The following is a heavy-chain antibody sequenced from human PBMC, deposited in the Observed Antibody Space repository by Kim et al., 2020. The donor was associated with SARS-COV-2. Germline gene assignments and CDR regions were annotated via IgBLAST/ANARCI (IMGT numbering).Heavy chain of an antibody. V-gene: IGHV3-30*02. J-gene: IGHJ4*02. D-gene: IGHD5-12*01. CDR3: ATERWLQPLFGY. Sequence: YYANSVKGRFTISRNNSKNTLYLQMNSLRAEGTAVYYCATERWLQPLFGYWGQGTLVTVSS.